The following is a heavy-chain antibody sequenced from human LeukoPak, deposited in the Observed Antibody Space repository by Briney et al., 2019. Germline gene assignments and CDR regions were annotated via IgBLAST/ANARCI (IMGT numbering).Heavy chain of an antibody. J-gene: IGHJ4*02. V-gene: IGHV1-2*02. Sequence: ASVKVSCKASGYTFTSYGISWVRQAPGQGLEWMGWINPNSGGTNYAQKFQGRVTMTRDTSISTAYMELSRLRSDDTAVYYCARDSSSVDYWGQGTLVTVSS. CDR1: GYTFTSYG. CDR3: ARDSSSVDY. CDR2: INPNSGGT. D-gene: IGHD6-6*01.